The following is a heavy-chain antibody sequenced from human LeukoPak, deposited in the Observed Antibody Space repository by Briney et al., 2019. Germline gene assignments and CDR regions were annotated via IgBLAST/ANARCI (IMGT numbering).Heavy chain of an antibody. CDR1: GGSISSGSYY. CDR2: IYTSGST. V-gene: IGHV4-61*02. CDR3: ARAPVFAVGAFDI. Sequence: SETLSLTCTVSGGSISSGSYYWSWIRQPAGKGLEWIGRIYTSGSTNYNPSLKSRVTISVDTSKNQFSLRLSSVTAADTAVYYCARAPVFAVGAFDIWGQGTMVTVSS. D-gene: IGHD2-21*01. J-gene: IGHJ3*02.